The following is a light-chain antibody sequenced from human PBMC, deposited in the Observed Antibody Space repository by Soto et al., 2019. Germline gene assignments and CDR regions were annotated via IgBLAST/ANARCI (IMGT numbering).Light chain of an antibody. J-gene: IGLJ2*01. Sequence: QPVLTQPPSASGTPGQRVTISCSGSSSNIGSNYVYWYQQLPGTAPKLLIYRNYQRPSGVPDRFSGSKSGTSASLAINGLRSEDEADYYCTAWDDSLSGLVFGGGTKVTVL. V-gene: IGLV1-47*01. CDR1: SSNIGSNY. CDR2: RNY. CDR3: TAWDDSLSGLV.